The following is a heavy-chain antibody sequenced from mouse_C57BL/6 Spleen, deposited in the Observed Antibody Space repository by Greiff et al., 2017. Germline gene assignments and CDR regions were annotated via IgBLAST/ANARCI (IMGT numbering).Heavy chain of an antibody. CDR2: IWSGGST. J-gene: IGHJ4*01. CDR1: GFSLTSYG. D-gene: IGHD2-2*01. Sequence: QVQLQQSGPGLVQPSQSLSITCTVSGFSLTSYGVHWVRQSPGKGLEWLGVIWSGGSTDYNAAFISRLSISKDNSKSQVFFKMNSLQADDTAIYYCARSTMVTTDGDGYAMAYWGQGTSVTVSS. CDR3: ARSTMVTTDGDGYAMAY. V-gene: IGHV2-2*01.